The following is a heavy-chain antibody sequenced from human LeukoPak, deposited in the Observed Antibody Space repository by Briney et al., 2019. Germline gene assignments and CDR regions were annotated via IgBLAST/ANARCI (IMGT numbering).Heavy chain of an antibody. J-gene: IGHJ3*01. D-gene: IGHD5-12*01. V-gene: IGHV3-33*08. Sequence: PGGSLRLSCAASGFTFSSYGMHWVRQAPGKGLEWVAIIWFDGSNKWYADSVKGRFAISRDNSKNTLYLQMNSLRGEDTAVYYCARVQWLRDDVFDVWGQGTMVTVSS. CDR1: GFTFSSYG. CDR3: ARVQWLRDDVFDV. CDR2: IWFDGSNK.